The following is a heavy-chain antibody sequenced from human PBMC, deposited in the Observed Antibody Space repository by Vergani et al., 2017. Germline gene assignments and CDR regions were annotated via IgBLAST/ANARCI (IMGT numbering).Heavy chain of an antibody. CDR2: ISISGAGT. D-gene: IGHD2-2*01. J-gene: IGHJ4*02. V-gene: IGHV3-23*01. CDR3: AGVPWLSCSSTSCYGGDVDY. Sequence: EVQLLESGGGSVQPGGSLRLSCAASGFVFSSYAMSWVRQAPGKGLEWVSVISISGAGTYYADSVKGRFTISRDNAKNSLYLQMKSLRAEDTAVYYCAGVPWLSCSSTSCYGGDVDYWGEGTLVTVSS. CDR1: GFVFSSYA.